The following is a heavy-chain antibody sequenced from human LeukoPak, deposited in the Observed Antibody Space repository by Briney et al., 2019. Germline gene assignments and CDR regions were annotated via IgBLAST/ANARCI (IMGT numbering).Heavy chain of an antibody. V-gene: IGHV3-21*01. D-gene: IGHD1/OR15-1a*01. CDR3: ARDIEQDAFDI. CDR1: GFTLSSYS. CDR2: ISSSSSYI. Sequence: GGSLRLSCAASGFTLSSYSMNWVRQAPGKGLEWVSSISSSSSYIYYADSVKGRFTISRDNAKNSLYLQMNSLRAEDTAVYYCARDIEQDAFDIWGQGTMVTVSS. J-gene: IGHJ3*02.